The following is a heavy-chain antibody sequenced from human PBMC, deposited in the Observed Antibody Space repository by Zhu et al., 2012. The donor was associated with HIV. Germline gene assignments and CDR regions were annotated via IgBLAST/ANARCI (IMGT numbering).Heavy chain of an antibody. Sequence: QVQLQESGPGLVKPSETLSLTCAVSGYFISSGYYWGWIRQPPGKGLEWIETIHQSGSTYYNSSLKSRVTISVDTSKNQFSLNLSSVTAADTAMYYCARLRDYESSGSYYFDYWGQGTWYTVSS. CDR1: GYFISSGYY. J-gene: IGHJ4*02. V-gene: IGHV4-38-2*01. CDR2: IHQSGST. CDR3: ARLRDYESSGSYYFDY. D-gene: IGHD3-22*01.